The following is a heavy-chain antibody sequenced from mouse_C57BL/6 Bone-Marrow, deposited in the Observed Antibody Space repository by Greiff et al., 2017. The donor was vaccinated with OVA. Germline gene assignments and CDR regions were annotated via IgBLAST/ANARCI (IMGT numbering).Heavy chain of an antibody. CDR3: ARADPVYDCYPYYVDY. J-gene: IGHJ2*01. CDR1: GYTFTSYW. D-gene: IGHD2-3*01. CDR2: IYPGSGST. V-gene: IGHV1-55*01. Sequence: QVQLQQPGAELVKPGASVKMSCKASGYTFTSYWITWVKQRPGQGLEWIGDIYPGSGSTNYNEKLKSKATLTVDTSSSTAYMQLSSLTSEDSAVYYCARADPVYDCYPYYVDYWGQGTTLTVSS.